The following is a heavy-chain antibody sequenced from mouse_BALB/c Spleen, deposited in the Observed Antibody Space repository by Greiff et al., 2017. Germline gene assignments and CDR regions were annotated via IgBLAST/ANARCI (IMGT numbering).Heavy chain of an antibody. CDR3: ARGCGYSPDY. D-gene: IGHD2-3*01. J-gene: IGHJ2*01. Sequence: VKLVESGPGLVAPSQSLSITCTVSGFSLTSYGVHWVRQPPGKGLEWLGVIWAGGSTNYNSALMSRLSISKDNSKSQVFLKMNSLQTDYTAMYYCARGCGYSPDYWGQGTTLTVSS. CDR2: IWAGGST. CDR1: GFSLTSYG. V-gene: IGHV2-9*02.